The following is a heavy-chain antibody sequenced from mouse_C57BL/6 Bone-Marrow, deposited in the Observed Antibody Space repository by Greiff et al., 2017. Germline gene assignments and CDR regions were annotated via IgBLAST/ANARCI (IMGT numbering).Heavy chain of an antibody. V-gene: IGHV1-9*01. CDR1: GYTFTGYW. CDR3: ARWPFTLYAMDY. J-gene: IGHJ4*01. Sequence: QVQLQQSGAELMKPGASVKLSCKATGYTFTGYWIEWVKQRPGHGLEWIGEILPGNGSTNYNEKFKGKATFTADTSSNTAYMQLSSLTTEDSAIYYCARWPFTLYAMDYWGQGTSVTVSA. CDR2: ILPGNGST.